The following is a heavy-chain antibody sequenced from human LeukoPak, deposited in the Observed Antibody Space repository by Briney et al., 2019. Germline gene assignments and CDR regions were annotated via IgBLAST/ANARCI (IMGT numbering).Heavy chain of an antibody. Sequence: SETLSLTCTVSGGSISSYYWSWIRQPPGKGLEWIGYIYYSGSTNYNPSLKSRVTISVDTSKNQFSLKLSSVTAADTAVYYCARDGGMETRIQLWLRPFDYWGQGTLVTVSS. CDR2: IYYSGST. V-gene: IGHV4-59*01. CDR1: GGSISSYY. J-gene: IGHJ4*02. CDR3: ARDGGMETRIQLWLRPFDY. D-gene: IGHD5-18*01.